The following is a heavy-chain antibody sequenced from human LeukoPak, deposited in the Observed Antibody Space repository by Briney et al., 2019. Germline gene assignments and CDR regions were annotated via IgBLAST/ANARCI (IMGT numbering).Heavy chain of an antibody. D-gene: IGHD3-22*01. CDR2: ISYDGSNK. CDR1: GFTFSSFG. V-gene: IGHV3-30*18. CDR3: AKDGTGDCDTTGYYLLGHFQC. J-gene: IGHJ1*01. Sequence: GRSLRLSCAASGFTFSSFGMHWVRQAPGKGLEWVAVISYDGSNKYYADSVKGRFTISRDNSKSTLYLQMHSLKTEDTAVYYCAKDGTGDCDTTGYYLLGHFQCWGQGTLVTVSS.